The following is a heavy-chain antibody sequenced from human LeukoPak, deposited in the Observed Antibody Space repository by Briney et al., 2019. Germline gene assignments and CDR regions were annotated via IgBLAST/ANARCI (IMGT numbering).Heavy chain of an antibody. V-gene: IGHV3-33*06. CDR2: IWYDGSNK. Sequence: GGSLRLSCAASGFTFSSYGMHWVRQAPGKGLEWVAVIWYDGSNKYYADSVKGRFTISRDNSKNTLYLQMNSLRAEDTAVYYCAKVKEQLATYYYMDVWGKGTTVTVSS. J-gene: IGHJ6*03. CDR3: AKVKEQLATYYYMDV. CDR1: GFTFSSYG. D-gene: IGHD6-13*01.